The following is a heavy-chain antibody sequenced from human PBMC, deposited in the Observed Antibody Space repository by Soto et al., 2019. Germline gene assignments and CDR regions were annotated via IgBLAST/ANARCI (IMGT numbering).Heavy chain of an antibody. V-gene: IGHV4-4*02. Sequence: PSETLSLTCGVSGASISSSNWWSWVRQPPGKELEWIGEIYHSGSTNYNPSLKSRVSISVDKSKNQFSLKLRSVTAADTAVYYCARWFFHHATSGYSDYYFDYWGQGALVTVS. CDR2: IYHSGST. CDR3: ARWFFHHATSGYSDYYFDY. CDR1: GASISSSNW. D-gene: IGHD3-22*01. J-gene: IGHJ4*02.